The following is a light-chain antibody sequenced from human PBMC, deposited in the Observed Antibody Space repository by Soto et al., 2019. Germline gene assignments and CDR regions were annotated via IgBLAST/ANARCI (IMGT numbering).Light chain of an antibody. CDR3: AAWDDSLHGPMM. V-gene: IGLV1-44*01. Sequence: QSVLTQPPSASGTPGQRVTISCSGSSSNIGSNAVNWYQQLPGTAPKLLISSDSQRPSGDSDRFSGSKSGTSASLAISGLQSEDEADYYCAAWDDSLHGPMMFGGGSKLTVL. J-gene: IGLJ3*02. CDR2: SDS. CDR1: SSNIGSNA.